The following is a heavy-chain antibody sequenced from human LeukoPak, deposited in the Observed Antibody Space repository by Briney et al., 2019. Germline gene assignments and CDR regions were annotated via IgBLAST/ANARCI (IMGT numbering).Heavy chain of an antibody. V-gene: IGHV1-18*01. Sequence: ASVKVSFKASGYTFTSYGISWVRQAPGQGLEWMGWISAYNGNTNYAQKLQGRVTMTTDTSTSTAYMELRSLRSDDTAVYYCARDPLPRELESPSMYDYWGQGTLVTVSS. CDR1: GYTFTSYG. D-gene: IGHD1-1*01. CDR3: ARDPLPRELESPSMYDY. CDR2: ISAYNGNT. J-gene: IGHJ4*02.